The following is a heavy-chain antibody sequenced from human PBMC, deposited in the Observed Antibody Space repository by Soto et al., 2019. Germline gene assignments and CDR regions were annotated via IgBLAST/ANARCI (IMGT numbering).Heavy chain of an antibody. CDR1: GFTVSSNY. V-gene: IGHV3-53*01. CDR3: ARDGHNTVAGLDY. D-gene: IGHD6-19*01. J-gene: IGHJ4*02. CDR2: IYSGGST. Sequence: GGSLRLSCAASGFTVSSNYMSWVRQAPGKGLEWVSVIYSGGSTYYADSVKGRFTISRHNAKNSLYLQMNSLRAEDTALYYCARDGHNTVAGLDYRGQGTLVTVSS.